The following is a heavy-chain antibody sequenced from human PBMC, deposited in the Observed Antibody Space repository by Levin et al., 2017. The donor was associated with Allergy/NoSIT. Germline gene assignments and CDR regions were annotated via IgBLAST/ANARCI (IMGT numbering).Heavy chain of an antibody. D-gene: IGHD6-19*01. V-gene: IGHV4-34*01. J-gene: IGHJ6*03. Sequence: SETLSLTCAVYGGSFSGYYWSWIRQPPGKGLEWIGEINHSGSTNYNPSLKSRVTISVDTSKNQFSLKLSSVTAADTAVYYCARGGPYSSGWYEGYYYMDGWGKGTTVTVSS. CDR1: GGSFSGYY. CDR3: ARGGPYSSGWYEGYYYMDG. CDR2: INHSGST.